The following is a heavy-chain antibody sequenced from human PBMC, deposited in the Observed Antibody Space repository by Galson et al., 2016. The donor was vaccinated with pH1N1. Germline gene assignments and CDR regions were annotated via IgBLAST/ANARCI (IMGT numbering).Heavy chain of an antibody. J-gene: IGHJ3*02. Sequence: SVKVSCKASRYSLISYYMHWVRQAPGQGLEWMGIIDPGDGGTNYAQKFQGRVTMTRDTSTSTVYMELSSRRYEDTAMYYCVGIKGGAFDIWGQGTMVIVSS. CDR3: VGIKGGAFDI. V-gene: IGHV1-46*01. D-gene: IGHD3-16*01. CDR1: RYSLISYY. CDR2: IDPGDGGT.